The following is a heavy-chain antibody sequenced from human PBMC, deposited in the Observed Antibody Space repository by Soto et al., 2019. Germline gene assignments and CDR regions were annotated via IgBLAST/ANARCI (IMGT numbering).Heavy chain of an antibody. CDR3: AFFFQAEGGIRDTVPVSAFLLNRSSDL. Sequence: RQHPGKGLEWIGDIYDSGSTDYNPSLKSRVTISVDTSKNQFSLKRSSVTAADTAVYYCAFFFQAEGGIRDTVPVSAFLLNRSSDL. V-gene: IGHV4-31*02. D-gene: IGHD2-15*01. CDR2: IYDSGST. J-gene: IGHJ2*01.